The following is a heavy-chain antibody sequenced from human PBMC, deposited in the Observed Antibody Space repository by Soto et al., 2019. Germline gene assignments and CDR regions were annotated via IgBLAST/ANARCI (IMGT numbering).Heavy chain of an antibody. CDR1: GFTVSSNY. CDR2: IYSGGST. J-gene: IGHJ4*02. CDR3: ARDGKSSWYFFDY. V-gene: IGHV3-53*01. Sequence: GGSLRLSCAASGFTVSSNYMSWVRQAPGKGLEWVSVIYSGGSTYYADSVKGRFTISRDNSKNTLYLQMNSLRAEDTAVYYCARDGKSSWYFFDYWGQGTLVTVSS. D-gene: IGHD2-15*01.